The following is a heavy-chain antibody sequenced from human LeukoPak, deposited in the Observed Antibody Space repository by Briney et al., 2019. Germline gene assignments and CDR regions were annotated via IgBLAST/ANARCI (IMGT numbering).Heavy chain of an antibody. J-gene: IGHJ4*02. D-gene: IGHD1-1*01. CDR2: IHQDGSEE. CDR1: GFTFSNYW. Sequence: PGGSLRLSCTYSGFTFSNYWMTWVRQAPGKGLEWVATIHQDGSEEYYVDSVKGRFTISRDNAKNSLYLQMVTLRPENTSVYYFARVTMSPGPRRTTGGVEDYWGQGTLVTVSS. CDR3: ARVTMSPGPRRTTGGVEDY. V-gene: IGHV3-7*01.